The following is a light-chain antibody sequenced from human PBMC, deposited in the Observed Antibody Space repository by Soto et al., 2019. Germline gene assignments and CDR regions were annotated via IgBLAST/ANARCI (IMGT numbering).Light chain of an antibody. V-gene: IGLV2-8*01. CDR2: EVT. J-gene: IGLJ3*02. Sequence: QSALTQPPSASGSPGQSVTISCTGTSSDVGAYNYVSWYQQDAGKAPKLVIYEVTKRPSGVPDRFSGSKSANTASLTVFGLQAEDEADSYCSPFASIWTWVFGGGTNLTVL. CDR1: SSDVGAYNY. CDR3: SPFASIWTWV.